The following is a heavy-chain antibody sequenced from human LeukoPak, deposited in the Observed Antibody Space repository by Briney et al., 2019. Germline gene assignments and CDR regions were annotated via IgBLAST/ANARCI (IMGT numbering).Heavy chain of an antibody. D-gene: IGHD2-2*01. Sequence: QPGRSLRLSCAASGFTFSSYGMHWVRQAPGKGLEWVAVISYDGSNKYYADSVKGRFTISRDNSKNTLYLQMNSLRAEDTAVYYCAKDGRRYCSSTSCYRDGMDVWGKGTTVTVSS. CDR2: ISYDGSNK. V-gene: IGHV3-30*18. CDR3: AKDGRRYCSSTSCYRDGMDV. CDR1: GFTFSSYG. J-gene: IGHJ6*04.